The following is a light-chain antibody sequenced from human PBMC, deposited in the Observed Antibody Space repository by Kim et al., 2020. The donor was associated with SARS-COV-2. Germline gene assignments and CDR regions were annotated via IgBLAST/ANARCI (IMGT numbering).Light chain of an antibody. CDR1: QDISKW. CDR2: AAS. CDR3: QQYNSYPLT. V-gene: IGKV1-16*01. Sequence: ASKGDRVTMTGRASQDISKWLAWVQKRPGQVPKCLIYAASSLRSGVPSRINGSGSGTEFTHTITSLQPCGLGTYYCQQYNSYPLTFGGGAKVDIK. J-gene: IGKJ4*01.